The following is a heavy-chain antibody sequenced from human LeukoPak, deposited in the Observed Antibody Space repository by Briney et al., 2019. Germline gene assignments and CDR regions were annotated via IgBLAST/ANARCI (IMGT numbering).Heavy chain of an antibody. V-gene: IGHV1-69*04. Sequence: SSVKVSCKASGGTFSSYAISWVRQAPGQGLEWMGRIIPIFGIANYAQKFQGRVTITADKSTSTAYMELSSLRSEDTAVYYCARGRAYYYDSSGHQYWGQGTLVTVSS. CDR3: ARGRAYYYDSSGHQY. CDR1: GGTFSSYA. CDR2: IIPIFGIA. J-gene: IGHJ4*02. D-gene: IGHD3-22*01.